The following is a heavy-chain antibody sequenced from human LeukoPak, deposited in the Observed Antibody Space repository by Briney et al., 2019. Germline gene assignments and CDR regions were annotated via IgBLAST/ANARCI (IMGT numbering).Heavy chain of an antibody. V-gene: IGHV1-69*05. Sequence: GASVRVSCKASGGTFSSYAISWVRQAPGQGLEWMGGIIPIFGTPNYAQKFQGRVTMTTDTSTSTAYMELRSLRSDDTAVYYCARDNDDYVWGSYRLIDFDYWGQGTLVTVSS. CDR2: IIPIFGTP. CDR1: GGTFSSYA. D-gene: IGHD3-16*02. J-gene: IGHJ4*02. CDR3: ARDNDDYVWGSYRLIDFDY.